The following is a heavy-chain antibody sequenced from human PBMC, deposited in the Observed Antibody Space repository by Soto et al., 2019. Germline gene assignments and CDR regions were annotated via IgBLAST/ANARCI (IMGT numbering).Heavy chain of an antibody. D-gene: IGHD2-8*01. Sequence: GGSLRLSCAASGFTFTIYAMSWVRQAPGKGLEWVSSISGSGTSSYHADSVKGRFTFSRDNSKNTLNLQMNSLRADDTAVYYCAKNGQPPYYYYGLDVWGQGTKVTVSS. J-gene: IGHJ6*02. CDR2: ISGSGTSS. CDR1: GFTFTIYA. CDR3: AKNGQPPYYYYGLDV. V-gene: IGHV3-23*01.